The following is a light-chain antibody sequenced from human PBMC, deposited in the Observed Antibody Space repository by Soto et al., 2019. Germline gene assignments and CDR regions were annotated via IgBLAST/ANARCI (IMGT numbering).Light chain of an antibody. CDR1: QDISNY. Sequence: DIQMTQSPSSLSASVGDRVTITCQASQDISNYLNWYQQKPGKAPKLLIYDASNLETGVPSRVSGSGYETDFTFTISSLQPEDIATYYCQQYDNLPLTFGPGTKVDIK. CDR3: QQYDNLPLT. CDR2: DAS. J-gene: IGKJ3*01. V-gene: IGKV1-33*01.